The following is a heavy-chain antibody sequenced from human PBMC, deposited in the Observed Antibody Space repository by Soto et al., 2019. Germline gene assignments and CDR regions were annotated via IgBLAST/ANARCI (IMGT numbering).Heavy chain of an antibody. D-gene: IGHD3-22*01. CDR3: ARPRSSGYAGEFDY. CDR2: IYYSGST. Sequence: QVQLQESGPGLVKPSETLSLTCTVSGGSISPYYWSWIRQPPGKGLEWIGFIYYSGSTNYNPSLKRRVTISVDTSQNQFSLMLTSVPAADTAVYYCARPRSSGYAGEFDYWGQGTLVTVSS. V-gene: IGHV4-59*01. CDR1: GGSISPYY. J-gene: IGHJ4*02.